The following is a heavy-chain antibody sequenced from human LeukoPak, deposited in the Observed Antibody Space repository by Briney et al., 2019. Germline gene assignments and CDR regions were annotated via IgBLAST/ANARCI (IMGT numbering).Heavy chain of an antibody. Sequence: GASVKVSCKASGYTFTGYYMHWVRQAPGQGLEWMGRINPNSGGTNYAQKFQGRVTMTRDTSISTAYMELSRLRSDDTAVYCCARASTYYDILTGHNWFDPWGQGTLVTVSS. J-gene: IGHJ5*02. CDR2: INPNSGGT. CDR1: GYTFTGYY. V-gene: IGHV1-2*06. D-gene: IGHD3-9*01. CDR3: ARASTYYDILTGHNWFDP.